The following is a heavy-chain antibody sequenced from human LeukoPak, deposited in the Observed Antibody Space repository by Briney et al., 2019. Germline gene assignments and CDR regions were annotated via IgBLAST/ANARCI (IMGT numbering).Heavy chain of an antibody. V-gene: IGHV3-74*01. D-gene: IGHD1-26*01. CDR1: GFTFSSYW. J-gene: IGHJ4*02. CDR2: INSDGSST. CDR3: ATLRGSGSYLAFDY. Sequence: GGSLRLSCAASGFTFSSYWMHWVRQAPGKGLVWVSRINSDGSSTSYADSVKGRFTISRDNAKNTLYLQMNSLRAEDTAVYYCATLRGSGSYLAFDYWGQGTLVTVSS.